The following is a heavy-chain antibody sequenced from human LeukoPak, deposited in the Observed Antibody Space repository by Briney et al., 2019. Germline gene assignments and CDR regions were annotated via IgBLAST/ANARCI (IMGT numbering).Heavy chain of an antibody. CDR3: ARDDFWSGYPFDY. CDR2: INPNSGGT. V-gene: IGHV1-2*02. CDR1: GYTFTGYY. Sequence: ASVKVSCKASGYTFTGYYMNWVRQAPGQGLEWMGWINPNSGGTNYAQKFQGRVTMTRDTSISTAYMELSRLRSDDTAVYYCARDDFWSGYPFDYWGQGTLVTVSS. D-gene: IGHD3-3*01. J-gene: IGHJ4*02.